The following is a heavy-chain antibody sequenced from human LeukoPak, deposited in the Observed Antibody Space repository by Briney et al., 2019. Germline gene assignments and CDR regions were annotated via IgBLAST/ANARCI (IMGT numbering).Heavy chain of an antibody. Sequence: SETLSLTCTVSGGSISSYYWSWIRQPPGKGLEWIGCIYNSGSTDYNPSLKSRVTISVDTSKNQFSLKLSSVTAADTAVYYCARLRANWNYVNWFDPWGQGTLVTVSS. CDR3: ARLRANWNYVNWFDP. J-gene: IGHJ5*02. D-gene: IGHD1-7*01. CDR1: GGSISSYY. V-gene: IGHV4-59*08. CDR2: IYNSGST.